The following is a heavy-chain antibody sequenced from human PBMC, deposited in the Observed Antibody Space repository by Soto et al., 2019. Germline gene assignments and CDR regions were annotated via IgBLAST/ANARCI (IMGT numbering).Heavy chain of an antibody. J-gene: IGHJ6*02. V-gene: IGHV1-18*01. D-gene: IGHD3-16*01. CDR3: ARGGYYDNVWGKLSHYGLDK. CDR2: IGAYNGNT. Sequence: ASVKVSCKASGYTFTSYGISWVQQAPGQGLEWMGWIGAYNGNTNYAQKLQGRVTLTADRSTRTVYLDLRSLKSNDTAVYYCARGGYYDNVWGKLSHYGLDKWGQGTSVTVSS. CDR1: GYTFTSYG.